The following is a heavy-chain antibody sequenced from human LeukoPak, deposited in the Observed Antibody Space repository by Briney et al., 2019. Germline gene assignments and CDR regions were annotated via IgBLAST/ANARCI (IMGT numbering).Heavy chain of an antibody. CDR1: GYTLTELS. D-gene: IGHD5-12*01. CDR3: ATWDKVPGRNWFDP. J-gene: IGHJ5*02. Sequence: ASVKVSCKVSGYTLTELSMHWVRQAPGKGLEWMGGFDPEDGETVYAQKSQGRVTMTEDTSTDTAYMELSSLRSEDTAVYYCATWDKVPGRNWFDPWGQGTLVTVSS. CDR2: FDPEDGET. V-gene: IGHV1-24*01.